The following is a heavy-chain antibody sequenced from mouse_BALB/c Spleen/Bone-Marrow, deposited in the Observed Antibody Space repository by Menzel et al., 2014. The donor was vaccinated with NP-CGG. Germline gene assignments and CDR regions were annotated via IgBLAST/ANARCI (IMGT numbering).Heavy chain of an antibody. J-gene: IGHJ3*01. CDR3: AYWDLAY. CDR1: GYTFISYW. V-gene: IGHV1-4*02. D-gene: IGHD4-1*01. Sequence: QVQLKQSGAELAKPGASVKMSCRSSGYTFISYWMHWVKQRPGQGLEWIGYINPITGYTEYNQKFKDKTTLTADKSSSTAYMQLSSLTSEDSAVYYCAYWDLAYWGQGTLVTVSA. CDR2: INPITGYT.